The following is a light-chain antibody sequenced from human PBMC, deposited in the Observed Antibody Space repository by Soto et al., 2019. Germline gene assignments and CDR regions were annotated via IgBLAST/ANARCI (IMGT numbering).Light chain of an antibody. J-gene: IGKJ2*01. V-gene: IGKV3-11*01. CDR1: QSVGNY. CDR2: DAS. CDR3: QQRSDWPS. Sequence: EVVLTQSPDTLSLSPGDRATLSCWASQSVGNYLAWYQHKVGQAPRLLIYDASSRATGLPVRFRGSGSGTDFTLTLSSLEPEDFAVYHCQQRSDWPSFGQGTKLEIK.